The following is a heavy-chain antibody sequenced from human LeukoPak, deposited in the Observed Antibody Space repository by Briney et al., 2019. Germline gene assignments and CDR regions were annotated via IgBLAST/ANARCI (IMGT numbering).Heavy chain of an antibody. CDR1: GYRFTDFW. D-gene: IGHD3-22*01. CDR2: IYPGDSDT. Sequence: GESLKISCKASGYRFTDFWIGWVRQMPGKGLQWMGMIYPGDSDTRYSPSFQGEVTISADKSISTAYLQWSGLKASDTATYHCARRGSDYYYIFDYWGQGTLVTVSS. V-gene: IGHV5-51*01. CDR3: ARRGSDYYYIFDY. J-gene: IGHJ4*02.